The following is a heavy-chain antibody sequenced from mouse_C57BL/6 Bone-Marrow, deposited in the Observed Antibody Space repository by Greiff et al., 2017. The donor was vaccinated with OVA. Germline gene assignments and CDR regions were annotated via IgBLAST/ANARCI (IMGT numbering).Heavy chain of an antibody. D-gene: IGHD2-13*01. V-gene: IGHV1-15*01. CDR2: IDPETGGT. CDR1: GYTFTDYE. J-gene: IGHJ2*01. CDR3: TRGDYLFYFDY. Sequence: VQLQQSGAELVRPGASVTLSCKASGYTFTDYEMHWVKQTPVHGLEWIGAIDPETGGTAYNQKFKGKAILTADKSSSTAYMELRSLTSEDSAVYYCTRGDYLFYFDYWGQGTTLTVSS.